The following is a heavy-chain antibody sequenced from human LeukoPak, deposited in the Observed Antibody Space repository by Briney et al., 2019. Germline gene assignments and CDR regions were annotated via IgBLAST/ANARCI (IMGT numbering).Heavy chain of an antibody. CDR1: GGSISSYY. Sequence: SETLSLTCTVSGGSISSYYWSWIRQPPGKGLEWIGSIYHSGSTYYNPSLKSRVTISVDTSKNQFSLKLSSVTAADTAVYYCARRISTYDSSGYSTGDAFDFWGQGILVTVSS. D-gene: IGHD3-22*01. CDR3: ARRISTYDSSGYSTGDAFDF. J-gene: IGHJ4*02. CDR2: IYHSGST. V-gene: IGHV4-59*08.